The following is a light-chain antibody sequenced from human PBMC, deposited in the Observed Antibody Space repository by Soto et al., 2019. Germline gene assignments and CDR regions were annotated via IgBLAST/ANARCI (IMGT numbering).Light chain of an antibody. Sequence: QSALTQPASVSGSPGQSITISCTGTSSDVGSYNLVSWYRQHPGKAPKLMIYEGSKRPSGVSNRFSGSKSGNTASLTISGLQAEDEADYYCCSYAGSSTLAFGGGTKLTVL. CDR3: CSYAGSSTLA. V-gene: IGLV2-23*01. CDR2: EGS. J-gene: IGLJ3*02. CDR1: SSDVGSYNL.